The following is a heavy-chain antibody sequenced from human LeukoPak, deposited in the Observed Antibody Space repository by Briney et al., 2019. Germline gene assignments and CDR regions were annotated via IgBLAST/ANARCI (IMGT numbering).Heavy chain of an antibody. CDR1: GFTFRDYT. D-gene: IGHD1-26*01. CDR2: IWYDGSNK. Sequence: GGSLRLSCAASGFTFRDYTIYWVRQAPGKGLEWVAVIWYDGSNKYYADSVKGRFTISRDNSKNTLFLQMNSLRAEDTAMYYCATNSGSPGGYWGQGTLVTVSS. CDR3: ATNSGSPGGY. V-gene: IGHV3-33*01. J-gene: IGHJ4*02.